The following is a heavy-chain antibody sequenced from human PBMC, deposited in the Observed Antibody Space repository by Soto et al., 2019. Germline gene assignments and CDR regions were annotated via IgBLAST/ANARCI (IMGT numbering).Heavy chain of an antibody. D-gene: IGHD2-21*01. CDR3: TRVDAPGDCAFDI. J-gene: IGHJ3*02. CDR1: GFSISGSG. Sequence: GGSLRLSCAASGFSISGSGIHWVRQASGKGLEWVARIRDRTNAYATGYAASVQGRFTISRDDSENTAFLQMNSLKTEDTAVYYCTRVDAPGDCAFDIWGQGTMLTVSS. V-gene: IGHV3-73*01. CDR2: IRDRTNAYAT.